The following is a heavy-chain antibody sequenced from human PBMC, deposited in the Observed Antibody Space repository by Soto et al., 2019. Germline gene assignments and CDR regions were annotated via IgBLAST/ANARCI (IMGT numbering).Heavy chain of an antibody. J-gene: IGHJ5*01. Sequence: DSLIRTAAVSVYSISSAYYWGWIRQPPGKGLEWIGSIYHSGSTYYNPSLKSRVTISVDTSKNQFSLKLSSVTAADTAVYYGAREYISGSSSWG. CDR2: IYHSGST. CDR1: VYSISSAYY. CDR3: AREYISGSSS. V-gene: IGHV4-38-2*02. D-gene: IGHD5-12*01.